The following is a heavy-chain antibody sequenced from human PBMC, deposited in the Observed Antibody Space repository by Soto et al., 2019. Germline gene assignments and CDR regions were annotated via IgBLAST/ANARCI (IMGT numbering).Heavy chain of an antibody. Sequence: GGSLTLSCAASGFTFSSYAMHWIRQAPGKGLAWVAVISYDGGNKYYVGSVMGRFNISRDTSKNTLYLLIHSLRADDKAVFYFARRLGEVELPGYWGQGTLVTVSS. J-gene: IGHJ4*02. D-gene: IGHD1-7*01. CDR3: ARRLGEVELPGY. V-gene: IGHV3-30-3*01. CDR2: ISYDGGNK. CDR1: GFTFSSYA.